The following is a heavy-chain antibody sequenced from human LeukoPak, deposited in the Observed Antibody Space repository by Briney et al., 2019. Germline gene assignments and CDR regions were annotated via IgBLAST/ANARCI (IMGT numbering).Heavy chain of an antibody. D-gene: IGHD2-15*01. V-gene: IGHV3-21*04. Sequence: GGSLRLSCAASGFTFSSYSMNWVRQAPGKGLEWVSSISSSSSYIYYADSVKGRFTISRDNAKNSLYLQMNSLRAEDTAVYYCYHTPGSYYYYYMDVWGKGTTVTVSS. CDR2: ISSSSSYI. CDR1: GFTFSSYS. CDR3: YHTPGSYYYYYMDV. J-gene: IGHJ6*03.